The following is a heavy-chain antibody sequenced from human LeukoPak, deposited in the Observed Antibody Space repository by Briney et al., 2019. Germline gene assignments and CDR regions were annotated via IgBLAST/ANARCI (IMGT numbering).Heavy chain of an antibody. CDR3: ARDRLAASWYAFDY. V-gene: IGHV1-46*01. CDR2: INPGGGGT. D-gene: IGHD6-13*01. Sequence: GASVNVSCKASGYTFTSYYMHWVRQAPGQGLEWMGIINPGGGGTSYAQKFQGRVTMTRDTSTSTLYMELSSLTSEDTAVYYCARDRLAASWYAFDYWGQGTLVTVSS. CDR1: GYTFTSYY. J-gene: IGHJ4*02.